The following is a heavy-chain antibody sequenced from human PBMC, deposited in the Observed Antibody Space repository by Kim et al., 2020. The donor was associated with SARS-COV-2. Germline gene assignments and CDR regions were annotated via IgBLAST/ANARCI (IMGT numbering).Heavy chain of an antibody. V-gene: IGHV4-31*02. D-gene: IGHD6-13*01. Sequence: PSLKSRVTISVDTSKNQFSLKLSSVNAADTAVYYCARARKQQGVIDAFDIWGQGTMVTVSS. J-gene: IGHJ3*02. CDR3: ARARKQQGVIDAFDI.